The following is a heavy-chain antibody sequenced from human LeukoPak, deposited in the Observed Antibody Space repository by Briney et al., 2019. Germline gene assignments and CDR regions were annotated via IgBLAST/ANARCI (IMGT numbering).Heavy chain of an antibody. V-gene: IGHV4-34*01. CDR3: ASRQYYDILTGYESPGPNFDY. Sequence: PSDTLSLTCSVYDGPFSGYYWSWIRQPPRKWLDWIGEINHSGSTNYNPSLKSRVTISVDTSKNQFSLKLSSVTAADTAVYYCASRQYYDILTGYESPGPNFDYWGQGTLVTVSS. J-gene: IGHJ4*02. CDR2: INHSGST. D-gene: IGHD3-9*01. CDR1: DGPFSGYY.